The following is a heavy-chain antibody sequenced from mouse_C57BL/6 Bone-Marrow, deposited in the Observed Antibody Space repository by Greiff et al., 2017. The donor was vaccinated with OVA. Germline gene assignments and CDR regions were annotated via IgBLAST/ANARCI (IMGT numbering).Heavy chain of an antibody. V-gene: IGHV5-15*01. D-gene: IGHD2-3*01. CDR3: ARSGDGYYVDAMDY. CDR1: GFTFSDYG. Sequence: EVQVVESGGGLVQPGGSLKLSCAASGFTFSDYGMAWVRQAPRKGPEWVAFISNLAYSIYYADTVTGRFTISRENAKNTLYLEMSSLRSEDTAMYYCARSGDGYYVDAMDYWGQGTSVTVSS. J-gene: IGHJ4*01. CDR2: ISNLAYSI.